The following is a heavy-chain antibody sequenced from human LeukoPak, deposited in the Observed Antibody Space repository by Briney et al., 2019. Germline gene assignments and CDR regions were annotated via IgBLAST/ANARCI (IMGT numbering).Heavy chain of an antibody. CDR3: ARVRTPLYYDILTGYYDY. Sequence: GASVKVSCKASGYTFTSYGVSWVRQAPGQGLEWMGWISAYNGNTNYAQKLQGRVTMTTDTSTSTAYMELRSLRSDDTAVYYCARVRTPLYYDILTGYYDYWGQGTLVTVSS. CDR2: ISAYNGNT. V-gene: IGHV1-18*01. J-gene: IGHJ4*02. CDR1: GYTFTSYG. D-gene: IGHD3-9*01.